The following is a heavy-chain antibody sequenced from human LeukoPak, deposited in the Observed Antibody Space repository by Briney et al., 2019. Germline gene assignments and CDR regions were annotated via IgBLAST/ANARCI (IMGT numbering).Heavy chain of an antibody. V-gene: IGHV3-66*01. CDR2: LYSGANT. D-gene: IGHD3-22*01. CDR3: ARAAFSSKYFYDSSGSGFYFDY. CDR1: GFTVSSSF. J-gene: IGHJ4*02. Sequence: GGSLRLSCAASGFTVSSSFMSWVRQAPGKGLEWVSILYSGANTYYADSVKGRFTISRDISKNTLNLQMSSLRAEDTAVYYCARAAFSSKYFYDSSGSGFYFDYWGQGALVTVSS.